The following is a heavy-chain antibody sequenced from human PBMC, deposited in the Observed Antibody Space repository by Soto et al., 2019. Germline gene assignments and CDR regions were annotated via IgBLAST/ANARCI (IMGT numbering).Heavy chain of an antibody. J-gene: IGHJ6*02. Sequence: SETLSLTCTVSGESVSSGFYYWNWIRQAPGKGLEWIGSILSSGRSNYNPSLKSRVSMSVDTSKNQFSLRLTSVGAADSAIYYCARVVRCTRSGCYYLAMDVWVQGTTVTVSS. CDR3: ARVVRCTRSGCYYLAMDV. V-gene: IGHV4-61*01. CDR1: GESVSSGFYY. CDR2: ILSSGRS. D-gene: IGHD2-15*01.